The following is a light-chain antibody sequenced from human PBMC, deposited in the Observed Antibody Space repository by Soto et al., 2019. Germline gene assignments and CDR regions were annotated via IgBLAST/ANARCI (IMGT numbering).Light chain of an antibody. J-gene: IGKJ1*01. Sequence: DIQMTQSPSSLSASVGDRVTITCRASQGISNYLAWYQQKPGKVPKLLIYAASTLQSGVPSRFSCSGSGTDCTLTISSLQPEDVATYYWQKYNSAPQTFGQGTMMEIK. CDR3: QKYNSAPQT. CDR1: QGISNY. V-gene: IGKV1-27*01. CDR2: AAS.